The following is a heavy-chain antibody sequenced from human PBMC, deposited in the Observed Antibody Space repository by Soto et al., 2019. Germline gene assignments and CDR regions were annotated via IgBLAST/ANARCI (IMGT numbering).Heavy chain of an antibody. CDR2: IIHIFGTA. CDR3: QAEDGIRDTVPVSAFLLNRSSDL. D-gene: IGHD2-15*01. V-gene: IGHV1-69*13. Sequence: SVKVSCKAYGGTFSSYAISWVRQAPGPGLEWMGGIIHIFGTANYAQKCQGRVTIIADESTSTAYMELSSLRSEDTGFFFFQAEDGIRDTVPVSAFLLNRSSDL. J-gene: IGHJ2*01. CDR1: GGTFSSYA.